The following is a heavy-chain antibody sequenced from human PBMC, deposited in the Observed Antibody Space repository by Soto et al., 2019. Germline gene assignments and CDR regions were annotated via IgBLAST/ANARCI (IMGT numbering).Heavy chain of an antibody. J-gene: IGHJ6*02. D-gene: IGHD3-22*01. CDR3: ATLYHYDSSGYAGMDV. CDR2: IYYSGST. CDR1: GGSFSGYY. V-gene: IGHV4-59*01. Sequence: SETLSLTCAVYGGSFSGYYWSWIRQPPGKGLEWIGYIYYSGSTNYNPSLKSRVTISVDTSKNQFSLKLSSVTAADTAVYYCATLYHYDSSGYAGMDVWGQGTTVTVSS.